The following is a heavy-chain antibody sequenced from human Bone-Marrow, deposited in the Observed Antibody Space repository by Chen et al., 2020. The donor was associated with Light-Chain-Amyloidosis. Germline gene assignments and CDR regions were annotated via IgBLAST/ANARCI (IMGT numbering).Heavy chain of an antibody. CDR2: IYPDDSDA. J-gene: IGHJ4*02. V-gene: IGHV5-51*01. D-gene: IGHD5-12*01. CDR3: ARRRDGYNFDY. Sequence: GYTFPNYWIGWVRQMPGKGLEWMGVIYPDDSDARYSLSFEGQVTISADKSITTAYLQWRSLKASDTAMYYCARRRDGYNFDYWGQGTLVTVSS. CDR1: GYTFPNYW.